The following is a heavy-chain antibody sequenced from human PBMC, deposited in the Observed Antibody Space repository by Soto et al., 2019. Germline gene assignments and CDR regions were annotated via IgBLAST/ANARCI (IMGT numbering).Heavy chain of an antibody. Sequence: QVQLVESGGGVVQPGRSLRLSCAASGFTFSSYGMHWVRQAPGKGLEWVAVISYDGSNKYYADSVKGRFTISRDNSKNTLYLQMNSLRAEDTAVYYCAKDRGYCISTSCYAVQHWGQGTLVTVSS. V-gene: IGHV3-30*18. D-gene: IGHD2-2*01. CDR2: ISYDGSNK. CDR1: GFTFSSYG. CDR3: AKDRGYCISTSCYAVQH. J-gene: IGHJ1*01.